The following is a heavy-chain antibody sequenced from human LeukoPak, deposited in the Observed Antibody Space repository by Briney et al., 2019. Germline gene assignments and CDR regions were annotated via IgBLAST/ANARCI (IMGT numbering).Heavy chain of an antibody. CDR2: IIPSGGTT. Sequence: GGSLRLSCAASGFTFNSYGMSWVRQAPGKGLEWVSGIIPSGGTTYYADSVRGRFTISRDNSKNTLYLQMNSLRAVDTAVYYCAELGITMIGGVWGKGTTVTISS. CDR3: AELGITMIGGV. V-gene: IGHV3-23*01. J-gene: IGHJ6*04. D-gene: IGHD3-10*02. CDR1: GFTFNSYG.